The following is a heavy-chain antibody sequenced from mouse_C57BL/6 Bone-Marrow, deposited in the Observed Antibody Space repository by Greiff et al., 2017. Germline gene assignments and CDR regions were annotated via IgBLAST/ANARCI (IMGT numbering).Heavy chain of an antibody. Sequence: VQLQQSGAELVKPGASVKVSCKASGYTFTSYWMPWVKQRPGQGLEWIGGLHPSDSDTNYNQKFKGKATLTVDKSSSTAYMQLSSLTSEDSAVYYCAIQNWDYFDYWGKGTTLTVSS. V-gene: IGHV1-74*04. CDR1: GYTFTSYW. J-gene: IGHJ2*01. D-gene: IGHD4-1*01. CDR3: AIQNWDYFDY. CDR2: LHPSDSDT.